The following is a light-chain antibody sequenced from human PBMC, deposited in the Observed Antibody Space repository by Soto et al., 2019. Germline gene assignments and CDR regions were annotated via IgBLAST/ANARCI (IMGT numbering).Light chain of an antibody. V-gene: IGKV3-20*01. J-gene: IGKJ1*01. Sequence: EIVLTQSPGTLSLSPGERATLSCRASQSVSSSYLAWSQQKPGQAPRLLIYGASSRATGIPDRFSGSGSGTDFTLTISRLEPEDFAVYYCQQYSRAPLTFGQGTKVDI. CDR1: QSVSSSY. CDR3: QQYSRAPLT. CDR2: GAS.